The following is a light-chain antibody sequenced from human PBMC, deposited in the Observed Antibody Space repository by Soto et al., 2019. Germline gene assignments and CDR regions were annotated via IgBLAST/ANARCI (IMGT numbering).Light chain of an antibody. CDR3: GTWASSLSAGV. CDR2: DNN. J-gene: IGLJ1*01. CDR1: SSNIGNNY. Sequence: QSVLTQPPSVSATPGQKDTISCSGSSSNIGNNYVSWYQQLPGTAPKLLIYDNNKRPSGIPDRFSGSKSGTSATLGITGLQTGDEADYYCGTWASSLSAGVFGTGTKLTVL. V-gene: IGLV1-51*01.